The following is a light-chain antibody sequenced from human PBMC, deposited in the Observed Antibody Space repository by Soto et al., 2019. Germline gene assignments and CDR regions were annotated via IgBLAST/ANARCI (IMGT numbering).Light chain of an antibody. V-gene: IGKV1-39*01. CDR2: AAS. J-gene: IGKJ2*01. CDR3: QQSYSTPRT. Sequence: DTRMTQSPSSLSASVGDRVTITCRASQSISTYLNWYQQKPGKAPKLLNYAASSLQSGVPSRFGGSGSGTDFTLTINSLQPEDFATYYCQQSYSTPRTFGQGTKLEIK. CDR1: QSISTY.